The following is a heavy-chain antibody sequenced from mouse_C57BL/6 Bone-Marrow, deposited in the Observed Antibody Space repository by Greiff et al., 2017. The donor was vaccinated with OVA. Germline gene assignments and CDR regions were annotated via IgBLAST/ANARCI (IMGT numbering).Heavy chain of an antibody. V-gene: IGHV5-6*01. D-gene: IGHD2-12*01. Sequence: EVHLVESGGDLVKPGGSLKLSCAASGFTFSSYGMSWVRQTPDKRLEWVATISSGGSYTYYPDSVKGRFTISRDNAKNTLYLQMSSLKSEDTAMYYCARRSVTTGYYFDYWGQGTTLTVSS. CDR3: ARRSVTTGYYFDY. J-gene: IGHJ2*01. CDR1: GFTFSSYG. CDR2: ISSGGSYT.